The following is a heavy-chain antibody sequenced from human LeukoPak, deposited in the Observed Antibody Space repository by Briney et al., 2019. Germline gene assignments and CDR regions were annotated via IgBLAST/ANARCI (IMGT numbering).Heavy chain of an antibody. Sequence: GGSLRLSCAASGFTFSSYSMNWVRQAPGKGLEWVSSISSSNSYIYYADSVHGRFTISRDNAKNSLYLQMNSLRGEDTAVYYCASHRAVAGPVDAFDIWGQGTMVTVSS. J-gene: IGHJ3*02. V-gene: IGHV3-21*01. CDR3: ASHRAVAGPVDAFDI. CDR2: ISSSNSYI. CDR1: GFTFSSYS. D-gene: IGHD6-19*01.